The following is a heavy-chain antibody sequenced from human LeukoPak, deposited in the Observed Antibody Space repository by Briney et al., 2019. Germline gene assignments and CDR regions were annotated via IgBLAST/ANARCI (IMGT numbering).Heavy chain of an antibody. D-gene: IGHD6-13*01. CDR1: GFTFSSYG. CDR2: ISYDGSNK. V-gene: IGHV3-30*18. Sequence: AGGSLRLSCAASGFTFSSYGMHWVRQAPGKGLEWVAVISYDGSNKYYADSVKGRFTISRDNSKNTLYLQMNSLRAEDTAVYYCAKGPDPAAGQYYYYYGMDVWGQGTTVTVSS. CDR3: AKGPDPAAGQYYYYYGMDV. J-gene: IGHJ6*02.